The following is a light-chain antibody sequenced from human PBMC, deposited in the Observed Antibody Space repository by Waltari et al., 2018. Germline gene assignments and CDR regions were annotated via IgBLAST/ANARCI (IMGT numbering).Light chain of an antibody. CDR1: QSISSY. CDR3: QQSYVTWT. V-gene: IGKV1-39*01. Sequence: DIQMTQSPSSLSASVGDRVTITSRASQSISSYLNWYQQKPGKAPKLRIYAASSLQSGVPSRFSGSGSGTDFTLTISSLQPEDFATYYCQQSYVTWTFGQGTKVEIK. CDR2: AAS. J-gene: IGKJ1*01.